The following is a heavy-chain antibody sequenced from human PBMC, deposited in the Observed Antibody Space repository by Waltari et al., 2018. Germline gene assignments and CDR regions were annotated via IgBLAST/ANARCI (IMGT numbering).Heavy chain of an antibody. Sequence: QVQLVQSGAEVKKPGSSVKVSCKASGGTFSSYAISWVRQAPGQGLEWMGGIIPIFGTANYAQKFQGRVTITTDESTSTAYMELSSLRSEDTAVYYCARERQQWELLNDAFDIWGQGTMVTVSS. J-gene: IGHJ3*02. CDR2: IIPIFGTA. D-gene: IGHD1-26*01. V-gene: IGHV1-69*05. CDR3: ARERQQWELLNDAFDI. CDR1: GGTFSSYA.